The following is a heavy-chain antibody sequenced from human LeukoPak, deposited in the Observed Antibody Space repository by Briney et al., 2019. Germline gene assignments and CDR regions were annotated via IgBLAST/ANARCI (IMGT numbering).Heavy chain of an antibody. J-gene: IGHJ1*01. Sequence: SETLSLTCAVYGESFSAYYWTWIRRAPGKGLEFIGEINHSGSTSYNPSLQSRVTMSVDTSKSQFSLTLSSLTAEDTAVFYCAKEIYGDPTGGRFQHWGQGTLVTVSS. D-gene: IGHD4-17*01. CDR3: AKEIYGDPTGGRFQH. CDR1: GESFSAYY. V-gene: IGHV4-34*01. CDR2: INHSGST.